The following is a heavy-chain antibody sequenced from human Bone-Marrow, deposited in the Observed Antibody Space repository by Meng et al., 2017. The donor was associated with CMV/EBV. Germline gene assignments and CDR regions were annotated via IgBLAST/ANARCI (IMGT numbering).Heavy chain of an antibody. CDR3: ARGALLVVPAAMGLGTWFDP. CDR1: GGSISSGGYY. V-gene: IGHV4-31*03. Sequence: SETLSLICTVSGGSISSGGYYWSWIRRHPGKGLEWIGYIYYSGSTYYNPSLKSRVTISVDTSKNQSALKLSAVTAADTAVCYCARGALLVVPAAMGLGTWFDPWGQGTRVTVSS. CDR2: IYYSGST. J-gene: IGHJ5*02. D-gene: IGHD2-2*01.